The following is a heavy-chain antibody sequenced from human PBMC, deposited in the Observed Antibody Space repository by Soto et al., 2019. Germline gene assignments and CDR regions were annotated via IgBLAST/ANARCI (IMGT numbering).Heavy chain of an antibody. CDR1: GGSISSYY. Sequence: PSETLSLTCTVPGGSISSYYWSWIRQPPGKGLEWIGYIYYSGSTNYNPSLKSRVTISVDTSKNQFSLKLSSVTAADTAMYFCARTDYYDSSGSFGYWGQGTLVTVSS. J-gene: IGHJ4*02. D-gene: IGHD3-22*01. V-gene: IGHV4-59*01. CDR2: IYYSGST. CDR3: ARTDYYDSSGSFGY.